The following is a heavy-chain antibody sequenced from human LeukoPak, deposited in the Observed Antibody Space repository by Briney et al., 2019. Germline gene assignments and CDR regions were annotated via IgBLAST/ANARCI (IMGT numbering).Heavy chain of an antibody. V-gene: IGHV5-51*01. CDR3: ARPFGDIDY. CDR1: GYIITSYW. J-gene: IGHJ4*02. Sequence: GASLKISCKGSGYIITSYWIGWVRPMPEKGLEWMGIISPGDSDTRYSPSFQGKVTISADKSISTAYLQWSSLKASDTAMYYCARPFGDIDYWGQGTLVTVSS. CDR2: ISPGDSDT. D-gene: IGHD4-17*01.